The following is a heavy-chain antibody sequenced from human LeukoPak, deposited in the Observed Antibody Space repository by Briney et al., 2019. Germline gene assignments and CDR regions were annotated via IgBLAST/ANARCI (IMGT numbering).Heavy chain of an antibody. CDR2: VHLDGRT. D-gene: IGHD3-3*01. CDR1: VGSITTTNW. V-gene: IGHV4-4*02. CDR3: AREGGFYRPLDY. J-gene: IGHJ4*02. Sequence: SESLSLTCGVSVGSITTTNWWTWFRQPPGKGLEWIAEVHLDGRTTYNPSLESRLTISVDLSEHHISLRLTSVTAADTAVYYCAREGGFYRPLDYSGQGTLVTVSS.